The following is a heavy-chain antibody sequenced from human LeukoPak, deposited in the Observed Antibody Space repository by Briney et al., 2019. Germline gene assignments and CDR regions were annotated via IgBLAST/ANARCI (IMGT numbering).Heavy chain of an antibody. CDR3: ARHGGYGSGSYYKLNFGDY. CDR1: GGSFSGYY. CDR2: INHSGST. V-gene: IGHV4-34*01. Sequence: PSETLSLTCAVYGGSFSGYYWSWIRQPPGKGLEWIGEINHSGSTNYNPSLKSRVTISVDTSKNQFSLKLSSVTAADTAVYYCARHGGYGSGSYYKLNFGDYWGQGTLVTVSS. D-gene: IGHD3-10*01. J-gene: IGHJ4*02.